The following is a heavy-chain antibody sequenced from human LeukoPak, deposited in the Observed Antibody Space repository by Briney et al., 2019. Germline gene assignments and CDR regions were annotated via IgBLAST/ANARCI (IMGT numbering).Heavy chain of an antibody. Sequence: GGSLRLSCTASGFTFSGFWMSWVRQAPGKGLEWVANIKQDGSEKNYVDSVKGRFTISRDNSKNTLYLQMNSLRAEDTAVYYCASTKSGYITDGWGQGTLVTVSS. CDR1: GFTFSGFW. D-gene: IGHD5-18*01. CDR2: IKQDGSEK. V-gene: IGHV3-7*02. J-gene: IGHJ4*02. CDR3: ASTKSGYITDG.